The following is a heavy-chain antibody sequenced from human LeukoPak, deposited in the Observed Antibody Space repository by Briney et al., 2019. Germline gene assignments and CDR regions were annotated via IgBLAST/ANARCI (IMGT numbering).Heavy chain of an antibody. D-gene: IGHD3-10*01. Sequence: SETLSLTCAVYGGSFSGYYWSWIRQPPGKGLEWIGEINHSGSTNYNPFLKSRVTISVDTSKNQFSLKLSSVTAEDTAVYYGARDRKSRDEYGGQGTLVPVPS. CDR1: GGSFSGYY. CDR2: INHSGST. J-gene: IGHJ4*02. V-gene: IGHV4-34*01. CDR3: ARDRKSRDEY.